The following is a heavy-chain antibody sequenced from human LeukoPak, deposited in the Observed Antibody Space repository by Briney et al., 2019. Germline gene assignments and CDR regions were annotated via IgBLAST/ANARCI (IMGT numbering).Heavy chain of an antibody. CDR3: ARDEPPYRGDTNCCAFDP. CDR1: RGSLSSYY. Sequence: PLESLCLTCTVSRGSLSSYYWSWIRQPPGKGLEWMWHIYYSGSNNYNPSLKSRVTISVDTSKNQFYLKLNSVTAADTAVYYYARDEPPYRGDTNCCAFDPWGQGTLVTVSS. CDR2: IYYSGSN. V-gene: IGHV4-59*01. D-gene: IGHD2-21*01. J-gene: IGHJ5*02.